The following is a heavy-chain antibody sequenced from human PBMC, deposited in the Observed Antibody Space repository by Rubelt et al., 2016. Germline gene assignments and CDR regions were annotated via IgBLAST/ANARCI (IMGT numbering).Heavy chain of an antibody. D-gene: IGHD6-13*01. J-gene: IGHJ4*02. CDR1: GFTFSSYA. Sequence: QVQLVQSGGGVVQPGRSLRLSCAASGFTFSSYAMHWVRQAPGKGLEWVAVISYDGSNKYYADSGNGRVTISRENSKNTLYLQMNSLRAEDTAVYYCARIAAAGGSAGYWGQGTLVTVSS. V-gene: IGHV3-30*04. CDR2: ISYDGSNK. CDR3: ARIAAAGGSAGY.